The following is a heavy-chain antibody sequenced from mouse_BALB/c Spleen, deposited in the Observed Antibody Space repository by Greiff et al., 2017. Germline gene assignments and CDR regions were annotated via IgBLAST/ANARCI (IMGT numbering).Heavy chain of an antibody. CDR2: ISDGGSYT. J-gene: IGHJ3*01. V-gene: IGHV5-4*02. CDR3: ARDDYYGSSSFAY. CDR1: GFTFSDYY. D-gene: IGHD1-1*01. Sequence: EVQLVESGGGLVKPGGSLKLSCAASGFTFSDYYMYWVRQTPEKRLEWVATISDGGSYTYYPDSVKGRFTISRDNAKNNLYLQMSSLKSEDTAMYYCARDDYYGSSSFAYWGQGTLVTVSA.